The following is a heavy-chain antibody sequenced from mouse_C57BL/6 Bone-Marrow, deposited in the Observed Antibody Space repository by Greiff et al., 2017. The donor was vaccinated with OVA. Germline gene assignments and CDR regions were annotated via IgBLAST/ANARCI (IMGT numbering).Heavy chain of an antibody. CDR1: GYTFTEYT. J-gene: IGHJ3*01. Sequence: VKLVESGAELVKPGASVKLSCKASGYTFTEYTIHWVKQRSGQGLEWIGWFYPGSGSIKYNEKFKDKATLTADKSSSTVYMELSRLTSEDSAVYFCARHEVREYSNYGAWFAYWGQGTLVTVSA. D-gene: IGHD2-5*01. V-gene: IGHV1-62-2*01. CDR3: ARHEVREYSNYGAWFAY. CDR2: FYPGSGSI.